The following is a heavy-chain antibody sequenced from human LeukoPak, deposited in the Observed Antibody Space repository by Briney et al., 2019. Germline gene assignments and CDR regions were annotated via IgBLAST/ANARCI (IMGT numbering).Heavy chain of an antibody. V-gene: IGHV4-59*01. D-gene: IGHD3-10*01. J-gene: IGHJ5*02. CDR1: GGSISSYY. CDR3: ARIWFGITAFDP. Sequence: SETLSLTCTVSGGSISSYYWGWIRQPPGKGLEWIGYIYYSGSTNYNPSLKSRVTISVDTSKNQFSLKLSSVTAADTAVYYCARIWFGITAFDPWGQGTLVTVSS. CDR2: IYYSGST.